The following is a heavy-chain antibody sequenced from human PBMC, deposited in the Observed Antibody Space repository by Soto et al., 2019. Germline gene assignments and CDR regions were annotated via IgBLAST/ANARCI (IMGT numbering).Heavy chain of an antibody. Sequence: PGGSLRLSCAASGFTFSGSAMSWVRHAPGKGLDWVGFIRSKAYGRTTEYAASVKGRFTISRDDSKSIAYLQMNSLKTEDTAVYYCTRCGIAATSPLFFGMDVWGQGTTVTVSS. D-gene: IGHD6-13*01. CDR1: GFTFSGSA. J-gene: IGHJ6*02. V-gene: IGHV3-49*04. CDR3: TRCGIAATSPLFFGMDV. CDR2: IRSKAYGRTT.